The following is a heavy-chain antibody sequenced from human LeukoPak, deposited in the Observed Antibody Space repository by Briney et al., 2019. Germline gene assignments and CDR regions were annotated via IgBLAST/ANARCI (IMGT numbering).Heavy chain of an antibody. Sequence: SVKLSCKASGGTFSMYGISWMRQPPGQGLELMGRIIPVFGTTNYAQKLHGRVTITTDESTSTAYMELSSLRSEDTAVYYCAREGRVVENTFDYWGQGTLVTVSS. CDR2: IIPVFGTT. CDR1: GGTFSMYG. J-gene: IGHJ4*02. D-gene: IGHD2-15*01. CDR3: AREGRVVENTFDY. V-gene: IGHV1-69*05.